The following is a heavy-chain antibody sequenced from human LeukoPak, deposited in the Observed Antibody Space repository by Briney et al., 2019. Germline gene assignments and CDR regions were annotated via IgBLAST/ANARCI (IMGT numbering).Heavy chain of an antibody. V-gene: IGHV3-48*02. CDR2: ISSSSITI. CDR1: GFTFSDYN. CDR3: ARVIWSSGSFDH. Sequence: QTGGSLRLSCAASGFTFSDYNMNWVRQAPAKGLEWVSHISSSSITIYYADSVKGRFTISRDNAKSLLYLQMNSLRDEDTAVYYCARVIWSSGSFDHWGQGTLVTVSS. D-gene: IGHD3-10*01. J-gene: IGHJ5*02.